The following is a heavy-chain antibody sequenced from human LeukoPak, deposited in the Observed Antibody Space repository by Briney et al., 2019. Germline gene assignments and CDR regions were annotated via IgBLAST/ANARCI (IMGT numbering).Heavy chain of an antibody. Sequence: GGSLRLSCAASGFSVSGNYISWVRQAPGQGLEWVSVTYGGGSTYYADSVKGRFTISRDNSKNTLFLQMNSLRAEDTAVYYCARGGRDAFDSWGQGTMVTVSS. V-gene: IGHV3-53*01. CDR3: ARGGRDAFDS. J-gene: IGHJ3*02. CDR1: GFSVSGNY. CDR2: TYGGGST.